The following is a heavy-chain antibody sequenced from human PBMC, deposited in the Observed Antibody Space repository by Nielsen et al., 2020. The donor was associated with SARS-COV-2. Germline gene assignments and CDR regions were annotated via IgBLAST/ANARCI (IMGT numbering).Heavy chain of an antibody. J-gene: IGHJ2*01. Sequence: GGSLRLSCAASGFTFSDYYMSWIRQAPGKGLEWVSAISGSGGSTYYADSVKGRFTISRENAKNSLYLQMNSLRAGDTAVYYCARVYGGKSPPENWYFDLWGRGTLVTVSS. CDR3: ARVYGGKSPPENWYFDL. CDR2: ISGSGGST. D-gene: IGHD4-23*01. V-gene: IGHV3-11*04. CDR1: GFTFSDYY.